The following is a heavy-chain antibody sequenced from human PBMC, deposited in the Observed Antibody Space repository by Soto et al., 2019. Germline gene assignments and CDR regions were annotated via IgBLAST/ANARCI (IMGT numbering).Heavy chain of an antibody. J-gene: IGHJ4*02. D-gene: IGHD3-10*01. Sequence: GGSLRLSCAASGFTFSSYWMFWVRQAPGKGLVWVSSISIDGRSTNYVDSVKGRFTISRDNAKNSLYLQMNSLRAEDTAVYYCARATGADKEDYWGQGTLVTVSS. CDR1: GFTFSSYW. CDR3: ARATGADKEDY. V-gene: IGHV3-74*01. CDR2: ISIDGRST.